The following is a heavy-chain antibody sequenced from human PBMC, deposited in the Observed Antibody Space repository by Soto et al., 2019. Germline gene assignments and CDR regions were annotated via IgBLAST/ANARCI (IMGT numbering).Heavy chain of an antibody. CDR3: AREFVFAVVQGTSRDHYYGLDV. J-gene: IGHJ6*02. V-gene: IGHV3-23*01. Sequence: VQLSESGGGLVQPGWSLRLSCAASGFTFSTFVMTWVRQAPGKGRVWGSSIGASGGNTYYADSVKGRFTTSRDKSKRTVYLHINNVTAEATAIYYCAREFVFAVVQGTSRDHYYGLDVWGRGTTVTVSS. D-gene: IGHD2-15*01. CDR1: GFTFSTFV. CDR2: IGASGGNT.